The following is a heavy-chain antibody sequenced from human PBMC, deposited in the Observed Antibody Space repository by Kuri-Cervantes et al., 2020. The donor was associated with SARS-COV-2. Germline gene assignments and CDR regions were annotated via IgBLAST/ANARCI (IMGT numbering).Heavy chain of an antibody. D-gene: IGHD3-3*01. V-gene: IGHV4-61*08. Sequence: GSLRLSCTVSGGSISSGGYYWSWIRQHPGKGLEWIGYIYTSGSTNYNPSLKSRVTMSVDTSKNQFSLKLSSVTAADTAVYYCARRRLTSITIFGVVTKGWFDPWGQGTLVTVSS. CDR1: GGSISSGGYY. J-gene: IGHJ5*02. CDR2: IYTSGST. CDR3: ARRRLTSITIFGVVTKGWFDP.